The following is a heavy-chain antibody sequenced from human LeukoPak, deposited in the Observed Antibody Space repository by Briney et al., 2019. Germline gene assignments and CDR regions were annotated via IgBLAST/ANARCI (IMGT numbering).Heavy chain of an antibody. D-gene: IGHD6-13*01. CDR3: ARDDSYSSSFPYNWFDP. CDR1: GGSFSSYA. CDR2: IIPLFGAP. V-gene: IGHV1-69*06. Sequence: SVKVSCKASGGSFSSYAISWVRQAPGQGPEWMGGIIPLFGAPNYAQKFQGRVTITADKSTTTAYMELSSLRSEDTAVYFCARDDSYSSSFPYNWFDPWGQGTLVTVSS. J-gene: IGHJ5*02.